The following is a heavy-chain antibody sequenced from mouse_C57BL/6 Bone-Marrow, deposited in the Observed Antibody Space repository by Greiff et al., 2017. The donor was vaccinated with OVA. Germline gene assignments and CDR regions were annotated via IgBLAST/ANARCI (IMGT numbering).Heavy chain of an antibody. CDR1: GYTFTSYW. Sequence: QVQLQQPGAELVMPGASVKLSCKASGYTFTSYWMHWVKQRPGQGLEWIGEIDPSDSYTNYNQKFKGKSTLTVDKSSSTAYMQLSSLTSEDSAVYYCARYPIYYYGSSPYYYAMDYWGQGTSVTVSS. D-gene: IGHD1-1*01. CDR2: IDPSDSYT. J-gene: IGHJ4*01. CDR3: ARYPIYYYGSSPYYYAMDY. V-gene: IGHV1-69*01.